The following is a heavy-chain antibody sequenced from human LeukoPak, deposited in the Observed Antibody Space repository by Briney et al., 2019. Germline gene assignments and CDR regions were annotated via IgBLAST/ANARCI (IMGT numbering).Heavy chain of an antibody. D-gene: IGHD4-17*01. J-gene: IGHJ4*02. V-gene: IGHV1-18*01. CDR1: GYTFTSYG. Sequence: ASVTVSCKASGYTFTSYGITWVRQAPGQGLEWMGWISAYNGNTNYAQKLQGRVTMTTDTSTSTAYMELRSLRSDDTAVYYCARANTRPDYGDYDYWGQGTLVTVSS. CDR2: ISAYNGNT. CDR3: ARANTRPDYGDYDY.